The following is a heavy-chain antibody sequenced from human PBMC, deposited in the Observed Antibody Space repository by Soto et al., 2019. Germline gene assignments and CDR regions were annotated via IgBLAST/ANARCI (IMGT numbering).Heavy chain of an antibody. D-gene: IGHD3-3*01. CDR3: ARDDRSVSGVVTLDH. J-gene: IGHJ4*02. Sequence: EASVKVSCKATGYSFKNYAVHWVRQAPGQRLEWMGFTNEGSGNTRFSQKFQGRISITRDTSASTVYLDLSSLTSEDTAIYYCARDDRSVSGVVTLDHWGPGTLVTVS. CDR1: GYSFKNYA. V-gene: IGHV1-3*01. CDR2: TNEGSGNT.